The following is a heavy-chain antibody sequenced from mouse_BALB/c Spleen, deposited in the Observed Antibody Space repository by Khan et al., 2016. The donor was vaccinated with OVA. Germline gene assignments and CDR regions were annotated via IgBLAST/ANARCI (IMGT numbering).Heavy chain of an antibody. CDR2: IIYTGYT. Sequence: EVKLLESGPSLVKPSQTLSLTCSVTGDSITSGYWNWIRKFPGNKLEYMGYIIYTGYTYYNPSLNSRISITRPTSTTQYYLPLNSVTDEDTATYYSARSTYRYAFVYWGQGTLVTVSA. J-gene: IGHJ3*01. V-gene: IGHV3-8*02. CDR3: ARSTYRYAFVY. D-gene: IGHD2-14*01. CDR1: GDSITSGY.